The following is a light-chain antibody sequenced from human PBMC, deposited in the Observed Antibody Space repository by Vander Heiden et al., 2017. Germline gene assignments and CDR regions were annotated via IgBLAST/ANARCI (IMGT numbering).Light chain of an antibody. CDR1: SSDVGAYNY. V-gene: IGLV2-8*01. CDR2: DVT. Sequence: QSALTQPPSASGSPGQSVTISCTGTSSDVGAYNYVSWYQQHPGKAPTLIIYDVTKRPSGVPDRFSGSKSGNTAFLTVSGLQAEDEADNYCSSHAGSSAVFGGGTTVTVL. J-gene: IGLJ3*02. CDR3: SSHAGSSAV.